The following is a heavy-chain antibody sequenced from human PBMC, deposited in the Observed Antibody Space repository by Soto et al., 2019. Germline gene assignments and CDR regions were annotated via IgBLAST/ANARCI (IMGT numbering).Heavy chain of an antibody. CDR3: ARDLDLRDFWSGHFGGVWFDP. CDR1: GFTFSSYW. J-gene: IGHJ5*02. CDR2: KKQDGGKK. D-gene: IGHD3-3*01. Sequence: EVQLVESGGGLVQPGGSLRLSCAASGFTFSSYWMSWSRQAPGKGLKGGANKKQDGGKKYYVDSGKGRFTISRDNAKNSLYLQMNSLRAEDTAVYYCARDLDLRDFWSGHFGGVWFDPWGQGTLVTVSS. V-gene: IGHV3-7*01.